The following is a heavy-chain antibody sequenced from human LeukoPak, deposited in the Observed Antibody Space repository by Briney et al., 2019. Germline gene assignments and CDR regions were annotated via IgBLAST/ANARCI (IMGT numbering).Heavy chain of an antibody. CDR1: GYTFTSHG. D-gene: IGHD1-26*01. CDR2: ISTYNDDI. J-gene: IGHJ3*02. V-gene: IGHV1-18*01. Sequence: ASVKVSCKASGYTFTSHGISWVRQAPGQGLEWMGWISTYNDDINYAQKFQGRLTMTTDASTSTADMDLRSLRSDDTAVYYCAREDDTGRYMGDDAFDIWGQGTMVTVSS. CDR3: AREDDTGRYMGDDAFDI.